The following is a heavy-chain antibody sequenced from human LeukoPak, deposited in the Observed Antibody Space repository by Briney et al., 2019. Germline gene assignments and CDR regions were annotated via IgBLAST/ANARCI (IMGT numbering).Heavy chain of an antibody. J-gene: IGHJ6*03. CDR2: INPNSGGT. CDR1: GYTFTGYY. V-gene: IGHV1-2*02. CDR3: ARVPYYYDSSGPSSRYYMDV. D-gene: IGHD3-22*01. Sequence: ASVKVSCKASGYTFTGYYIHWVRQAPGQGLEWMGWINPNSGGTNYAQKFQGRVTMTRDTSISTAYMELSRLRSDDTAVYYCARVPYYYDSSGPSSRYYMDVWGKGTTVTVSS.